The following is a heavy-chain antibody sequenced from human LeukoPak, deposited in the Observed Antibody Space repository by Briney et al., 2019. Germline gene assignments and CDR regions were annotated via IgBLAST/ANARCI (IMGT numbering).Heavy chain of an antibody. J-gene: IGHJ4*02. CDR3: ARGLGRSYYYDSSGYFGY. CDR2: IYYSGST. D-gene: IGHD3-22*01. Sequence: SETLSLTCTVSGGSISSYYWSWIRQPPGKGLEWIGYIYYSGSTNYNPSLKSRVTISVDTSKNQFSLKLSSVTAADTAVYYCARGLGRSYYYDSSGYFGYWGQGTLVTVPS. CDR1: GGSISSYY. V-gene: IGHV4-59*01.